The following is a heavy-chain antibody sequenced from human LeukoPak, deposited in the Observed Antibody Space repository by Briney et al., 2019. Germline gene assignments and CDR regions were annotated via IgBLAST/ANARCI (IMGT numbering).Heavy chain of an antibody. CDR1: GGSISSYY. Sequence: SETLSLTCTVSGGSISSYYWSWNRQPPGKGLEWIGYIYYSGSTNYNPSLKSRVTISVDTSKNQFSLKLSSVTAADTAVYYCARSPGYSSGWYGGKRTGYFDYWGQGTLVTVSS. CDR2: IYYSGST. V-gene: IGHV4-59*01. CDR3: ARSPGYSSGWYGGKRTGYFDY. D-gene: IGHD6-19*01. J-gene: IGHJ4*02.